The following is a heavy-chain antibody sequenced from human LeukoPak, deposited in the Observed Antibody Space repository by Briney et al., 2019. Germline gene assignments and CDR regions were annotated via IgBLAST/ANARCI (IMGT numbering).Heavy chain of an antibody. CDR1: GFTFSSYA. J-gene: IGHJ5*02. V-gene: IGHV3-23*01. Sequence: PGGSLRLSCAASGFTFSSYAMSWVRQAPGKGLEWVSAISGSGGSTYYADSVKGRFTISRDNSKNTLYLQMNSLRAEDTAVYYCATTGEPGPAAADGWFDPWGQGTLVTVSS. D-gene: IGHD6-13*01. CDR2: ISGSGGST. CDR3: ATTGEPGPAAADGWFDP.